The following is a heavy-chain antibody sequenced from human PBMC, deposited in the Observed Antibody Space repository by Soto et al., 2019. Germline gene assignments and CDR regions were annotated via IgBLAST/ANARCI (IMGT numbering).Heavy chain of an antibody. V-gene: IGHV3-7*03. CDR3: AGGLRGWAPDAFDI. Sequence: GGSLRLSCAASGFTFSSYWMSWVRQAPGKGLEWVANIKQDGSEKYYVDSVKGRFTISRDNAKNSLYLQMNSLRAEDSAVYYCAGGLRGWAPDAFDIWGQGTMVTVSS. J-gene: IGHJ3*02. CDR2: IKQDGSEK. D-gene: IGHD1-26*01. CDR1: GFTFSSYW.